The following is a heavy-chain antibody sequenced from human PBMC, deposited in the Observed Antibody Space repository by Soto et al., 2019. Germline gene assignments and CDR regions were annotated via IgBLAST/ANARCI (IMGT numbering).Heavy chain of an antibody. D-gene: IGHD6-19*01. CDR2: ISYDGSNK. Sequence: GGSLRLSCAASGFTFSSYGMHWVRQAPGKGLEWVAVISYDGSNKYYADSVKGRFTISRDNSKNTLYLQMNSLRAEDTAVYYCAKDTVAGTYNWFDPWGQGTLVTVSS. V-gene: IGHV3-30*18. CDR1: GFTFSSYG. J-gene: IGHJ5*02. CDR3: AKDTVAGTYNWFDP.